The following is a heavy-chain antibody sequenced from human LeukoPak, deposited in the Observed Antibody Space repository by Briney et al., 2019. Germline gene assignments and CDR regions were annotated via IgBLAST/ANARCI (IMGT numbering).Heavy chain of an antibody. CDR1: GGSISSYY. V-gene: IGHV4-59*12. CDR2: IYFSGST. Sequence: SETLSLTCTVSGGSISSYYWSWIRQPPGKGLEWIGNIYFSGSTDYNPSLKSRVTISVDTSNNQFSLNLSSVTAADTAVYYCARDRNSGYEFDYWGQGTLVTVSS. J-gene: IGHJ4*02. D-gene: IGHD5-12*01. CDR3: ARDRNSGYEFDY.